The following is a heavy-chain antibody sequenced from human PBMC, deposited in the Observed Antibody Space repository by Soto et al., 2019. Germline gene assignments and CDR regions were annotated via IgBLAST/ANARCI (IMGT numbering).Heavy chain of an antibody. CDR1: GYTFTSYG. J-gene: IGHJ3*02. V-gene: IGHV1-69*06. D-gene: IGHD5-12*01. Sequence: SVKVSCKASGYTFTSYGISWVRQAPGQGLEWMGGIIPIFGTANYAQKFQGRVTITADKSTSTAYMELSSLRSEDTAVYYCARGLIEMATINAFDIWGQGTMVTVSS. CDR2: IIPIFGTA. CDR3: ARGLIEMATINAFDI.